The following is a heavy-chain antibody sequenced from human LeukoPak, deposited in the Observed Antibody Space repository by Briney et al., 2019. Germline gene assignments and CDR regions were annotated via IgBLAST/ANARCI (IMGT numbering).Heavy chain of an antibody. CDR2: ISYDGSKK. Sequence: GGSLRLSCAASGFTFSSYGMHWVRQAPGKGLEWVAIISYDGSKKYYGDSVKGRFTISRENSKNTLYLQMNSLRAEDTAVYYCAKAYYGSGSPLDWFDPWGQGTLATVSS. D-gene: IGHD3-10*01. V-gene: IGHV3-30*18. J-gene: IGHJ5*02. CDR3: AKAYYGSGSPLDWFDP. CDR1: GFTFSSYG.